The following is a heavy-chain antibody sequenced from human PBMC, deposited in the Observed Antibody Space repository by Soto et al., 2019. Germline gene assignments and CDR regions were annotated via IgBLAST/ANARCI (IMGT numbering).Heavy chain of an antibody. D-gene: IGHD4-17*01. Sequence: TSXTLSLTCTVSGGSISSSSYYWCWIRQPPGKGLELIGSIYYSGSTYYNPSLKSRVTISVDTSKNQFSLKLSSVTAADTAVYYCARTTVTTSFHWFDPWGQGTLVTVSS. CDR3: ARTTVTTSFHWFDP. V-gene: IGHV4-39*01. CDR1: GGSISSSSYY. CDR2: IYYSGST. J-gene: IGHJ5*02.